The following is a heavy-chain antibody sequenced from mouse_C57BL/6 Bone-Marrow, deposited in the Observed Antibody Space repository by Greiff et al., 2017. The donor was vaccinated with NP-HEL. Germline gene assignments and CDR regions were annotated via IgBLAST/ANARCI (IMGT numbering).Heavy chain of an antibody. CDR2: INRDGGST. J-gene: IGHJ3*01. V-gene: IGHV5-2*01. CDR3: AREDDYDGGFAY. D-gene: IGHD2-4*01. Sequence: EVHLVESGGGLVQPGESLKLSCESNEYEFPSHDMSWVRKTPEQRLELVAAINRDGGSTYYPDPMESRFILSRDHTKTTLYLQMSSLRSEDKAGDDCAREDDYDGGFAYWGQGTLVTVSA. CDR1: EYEFPSHD.